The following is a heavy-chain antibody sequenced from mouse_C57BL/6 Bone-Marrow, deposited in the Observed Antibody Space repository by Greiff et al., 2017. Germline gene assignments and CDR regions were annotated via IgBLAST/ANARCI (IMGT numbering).Heavy chain of an antibody. V-gene: IGHV5-6-2*01. Sequence: EVKLMESGGGLVKLGGSLTLSCAASGFTFSSYYMSWVRQTPEKRLELVAAINSNGGSTYYPDTVKGRFTISRDNAKNTLYLQMSSLKSEDTALYYCARQGIHYYGYGAMDYWGQGTSVTVSA. D-gene: IGHD1-2*01. CDR2: INSNGGST. CDR3: ARQGIHYYGYGAMDY. J-gene: IGHJ4*01. CDR1: GFTFSSYY.